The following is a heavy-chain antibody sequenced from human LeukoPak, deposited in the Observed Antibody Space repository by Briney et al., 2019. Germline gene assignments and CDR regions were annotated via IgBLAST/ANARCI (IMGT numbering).Heavy chain of an antibody. CDR3: ARGGFDP. Sequence: SETLSLTCTVSGVSISSCNYYWSWIPQPAGKGLEGSGRIDTSGSTIYNPSLKSRVTISVDTANNQFSLQLRSVTAADTAVYYCARGGFDPWGQGTLVTVSS. V-gene: IGHV4-61*02. CDR1: GVSISSCNYY. J-gene: IGHJ5*02. CDR2: IDTSGST.